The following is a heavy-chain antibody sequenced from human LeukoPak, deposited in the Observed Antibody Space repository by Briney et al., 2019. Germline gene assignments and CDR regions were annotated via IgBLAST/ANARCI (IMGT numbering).Heavy chain of an antibody. CDR3: ATLNCSSRTGWFDP. CDR2: IYYSGST. Sequence: PSETLSLTCTVSGGSISCYYWSWIRQPPGKGLEWIGYIYYSGSTNYNPSLKSRVTISVDTSKNQFSLKLSSVTAADTAVYYCATLNCSSRTGWFDPWGQGTLVTVSS. V-gene: IGHV4-59*01. D-gene: IGHD6-13*01. J-gene: IGHJ5*02. CDR1: GGSISCYY.